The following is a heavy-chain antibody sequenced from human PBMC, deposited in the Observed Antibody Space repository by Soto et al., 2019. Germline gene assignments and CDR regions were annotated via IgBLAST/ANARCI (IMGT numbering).Heavy chain of an antibody. CDR3: ARRLRANFLYYFDS. V-gene: IGHV4-39*02. Sequence: QVQLQESDAGLLEPSETLSLTCAVSGGSVSAISYFWGWIRQPPGKALEWLGSVYHTGPTYYSPSLDSRVAMSIDASKNHLTLRLSSVTAADTAVYYCARRLRANFLYYFDSWGQGTLVTVSS. CDR2: VYHTGPT. J-gene: IGHJ4*02. D-gene: IGHD7-27*01. CDR1: GGSVSAISYF.